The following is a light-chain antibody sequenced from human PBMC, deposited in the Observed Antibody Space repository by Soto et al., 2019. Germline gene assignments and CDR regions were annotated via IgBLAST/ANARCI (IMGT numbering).Light chain of an antibody. Sequence: ILLTQSPSSLSASVGDRVTITCRASQSISSWLAWYQQKPGKAPKLLIYKASSLESGVPSRFSGGGSGTEFTLTISSLQPDDFATYYCQQYNSYWTFGQGTKVDIK. J-gene: IGKJ1*01. CDR1: QSISSW. CDR3: QQYNSYWT. CDR2: KAS. V-gene: IGKV1-5*03.